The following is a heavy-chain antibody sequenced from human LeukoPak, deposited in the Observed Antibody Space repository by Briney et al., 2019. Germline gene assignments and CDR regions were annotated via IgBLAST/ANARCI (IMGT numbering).Heavy chain of an antibody. J-gene: IGHJ4*02. V-gene: IGHV3-15*01. CDR3: STGRDGYSYFDY. CDR1: GFTFNNAW. D-gene: IGHD5-24*01. CDR2: IKSKTDGGTI. Sequence: GGSLRLSCAASGFTFNNAWMSWVRQAPGKGLEWVGRIKSKTDGGTIDYAAPVKGRLTISRDDSKNTLFLQMNSLKTEDTAVYYCSTGRDGYSYFDYWGQGTLVTVSS.